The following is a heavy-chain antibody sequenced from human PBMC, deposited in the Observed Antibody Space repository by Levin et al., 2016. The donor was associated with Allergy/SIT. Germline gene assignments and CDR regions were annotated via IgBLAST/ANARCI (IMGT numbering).Heavy chain of an antibody. CDR2: IYNSEST. Sequence: SETLSLTCTVSGASISSYYWSWIRQPPGKGLEWIGYIYNSESTNYNPSLKSRVTMSVDTSKSQLSLKLSSVTAADTAVYYCARDVHSTGYYVGFDYWGQGTLVTVSS. CDR1: GASISSYY. CDR3: ARDVHSTGYYVGFDY. D-gene: IGHD3-22*01. V-gene: IGHV4-59*01. J-gene: IGHJ4*02.